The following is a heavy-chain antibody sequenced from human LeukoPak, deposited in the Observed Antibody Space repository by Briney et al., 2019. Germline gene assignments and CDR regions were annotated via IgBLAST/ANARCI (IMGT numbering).Heavy chain of an antibody. D-gene: IGHD6-19*01. CDR1: VFTFSSYG. J-gene: IGHJ6*03. CDR3: ARSTVAGTPGYYYYYYMDV. CDR2: IWYDGSNK. Sequence: GGSLRLSCAASVFTFSSYGMHWVRQAPGKGLEWVAVIWYDGSNKYYADSVKGRFTISRDNSKNTLYLQMSSLRAEDTAVYYCARSTVAGTPGYYYYYYMDVWGKGTTVTVSS. V-gene: IGHV3-33*01.